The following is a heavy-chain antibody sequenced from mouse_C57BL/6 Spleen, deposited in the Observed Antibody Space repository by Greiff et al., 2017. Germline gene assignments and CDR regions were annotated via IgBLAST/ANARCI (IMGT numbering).Heavy chain of an antibody. D-gene: IGHD2-5*01. CDR3: ARSYYSNPYAMDV. V-gene: IGHV1-82*01. CDR2: IYPGDGDT. CDR1: GYAFSSSW. Sequence: VQLQQSGPELVKPGASVKISCKASGYAFSSSWLNWVKQRPGKGLEWIGRIYPGDGDTNYNGKFKGKATLTADNSSSTAYMQLSSLTSEDSAVYFCARSYYSNPYAMDVWGQGTSVTVSS. J-gene: IGHJ4*01.